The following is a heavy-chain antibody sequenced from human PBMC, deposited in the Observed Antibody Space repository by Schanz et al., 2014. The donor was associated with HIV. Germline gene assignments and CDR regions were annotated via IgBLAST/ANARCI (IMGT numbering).Heavy chain of an antibody. D-gene: IGHD3-16*01. CDR3: AGDSYYFDY. Sequence: VQLVESGGSLVKPGRSLRLSCTASGFTFGDYPMSWFRQAPGKGLEWVAVISRDGSVIHYADSVKGRVTISRDNSKSTLYLQLNNLRVEDTAVYYCAGDSYYFDYWGQGTLVTASS. CDR1: GFTFGDYP. J-gene: IGHJ4*02. CDR2: ISRDGSVI. V-gene: IGHV3-30-3*01.